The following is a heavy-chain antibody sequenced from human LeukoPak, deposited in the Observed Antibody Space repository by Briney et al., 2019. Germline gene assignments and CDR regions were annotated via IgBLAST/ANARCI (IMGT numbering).Heavy chain of an antibody. Sequence: GGSLRLSCAASGFTFSSYAMHWVRQAPGKGLEWVAVISYDGSNKYYADSVKGRFTISRDNSKNTLYLQMNSLRAEDTAVYYCAKEFVEDYWGQGTLVTVSS. CDR1: GFTFSSYA. J-gene: IGHJ4*02. CDR3: AKEFVEDY. D-gene: IGHD3-16*02. V-gene: IGHV3-30-3*01. CDR2: ISYDGSNK.